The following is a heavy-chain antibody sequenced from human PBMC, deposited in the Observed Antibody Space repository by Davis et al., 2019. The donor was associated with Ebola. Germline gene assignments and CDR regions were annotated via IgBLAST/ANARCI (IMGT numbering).Heavy chain of an antibody. CDR3: ARTTGIGMSY. Sequence: PGGSLRLSCKGSGYSFTSYWIGWVRQLPGKGLEWMGIIYPGDSDARYSPSFQGQVTISVDKSIDTAYLQWSSLKASDTATYYCARTTGIGMSYWGQGTLVTVS. D-gene: IGHD1-1*01. CDR2: IYPGDSDA. CDR1: GYSFTSYW. V-gene: IGHV5-51*01. J-gene: IGHJ4*02.